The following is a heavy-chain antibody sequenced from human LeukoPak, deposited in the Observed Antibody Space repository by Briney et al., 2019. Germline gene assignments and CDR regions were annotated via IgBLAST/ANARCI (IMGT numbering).Heavy chain of an antibody. J-gene: IGHJ4*02. D-gene: IGHD6-13*01. CDR1: GYTFTGYY. V-gene: IGHV1-2*06. CDR3: AREGIAAAGQYITDY. Sequence: ASVKVSCKASGYTFTGYYMHWVRQAPGQGLEWMGRINPNSGGTNYAQKFQGRVTMTRDTSISTAYMELSRLRSDDTAVYYCAREGIAAAGQYITDYWGQGTLVTVSS. CDR2: INPNSGGT.